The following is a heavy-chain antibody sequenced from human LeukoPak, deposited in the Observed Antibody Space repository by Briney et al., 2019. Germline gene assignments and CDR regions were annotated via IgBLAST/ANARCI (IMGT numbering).Heavy chain of an antibody. Sequence: GGPLRLSCAASGFSVGSNHMSWVREAPGKGLEWVSLIYSGGSRYGADAVKDRFTISRDNSKNTLYLQMNSLSAEDRAVYYCARVETSWFDPWGQGTLVTVSS. D-gene: IGHD1-14*01. J-gene: IGHJ5*02. V-gene: IGHV3-53*01. CDR3: ARVETSWFDP. CDR1: GFSVGSNH. CDR2: IYSGGSR.